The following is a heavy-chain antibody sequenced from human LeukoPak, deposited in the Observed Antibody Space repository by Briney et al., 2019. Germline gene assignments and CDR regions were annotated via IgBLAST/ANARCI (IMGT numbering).Heavy chain of an antibody. CDR2: INAGNGNT. CDR1: GYTFTSYA. V-gene: IGHV1-3*01. J-gene: IGHJ4*02. D-gene: IGHD3-9*01. CDR3: ASSTRYDILTGALDY. Sequence: GASVTVSCKASGYTFTSYAMHWVRQAPGQRLEWMGWINAGNGNTKYSQKFQGRVTITRDTSASTAYMELSSLRSEDTAVYYCASSTRYDILTGALDYWGQGTLVTVSS.